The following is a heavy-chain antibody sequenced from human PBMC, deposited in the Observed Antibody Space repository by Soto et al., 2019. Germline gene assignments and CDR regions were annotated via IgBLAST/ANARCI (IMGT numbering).Heavy chain of an antibody. CDR2: IWYDGSNK. CDR3: ARGLSGTWARDNNWFDP. CDR1: GFTFSSYG. J-gene: IGHJ5*02. V-gene: IGHV3-33*01. D-gene: IGHD1-1*01. Sequence: QVQLVESGGGVVQPGRSLRLSCAASGFTFSSYGMHWVRQAPGKGLEWVAVIWYDGSNKYYADSVKGRFTISRDNSKNTLELQMNSRGSEDTAVYYCARGLSGTWARDNNWFDPWGQGTLVTVSS.